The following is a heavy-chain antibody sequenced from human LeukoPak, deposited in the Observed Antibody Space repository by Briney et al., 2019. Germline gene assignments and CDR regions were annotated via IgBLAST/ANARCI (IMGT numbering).Heavy chain of an antibody. CDR3: ARGGASSNWFDP. CDR1: GDSISSFY. CDR2: ISYSGST. D-gene: IGHD4/OR15-4a*01. J-gene: IGHJ5*02. Sequence: SETLSLTCTVSGDSISSFYWSWIRQPPGKRPEGIGYISYSGSTEYNPPLRSRVTISVDTSKNQLSLKLSSVTAADTAVYYCARGGASSNWFDPWGQGTLVTVSS. V-gene: IGHV4-59*01.